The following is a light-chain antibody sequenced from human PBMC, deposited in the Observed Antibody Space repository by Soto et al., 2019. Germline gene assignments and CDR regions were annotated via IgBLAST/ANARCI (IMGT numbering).Light chain of an antibody. CDR1: QSVSSN. CDR3: QQYKSWPLT. CDR2: GAS. J-gene: IGKJ4*01. V-gene: IGKV3-15*01. Sequence: EIVMTQSPATLSVSPGGRATLSCRASQSVSSNLAWYQQKPDQAPRLLIYGASTRATGFPARFSGSGSGTEFTLTISSLQSEDFAVYYCQQYKSWPLTFGGGTRVEIK.